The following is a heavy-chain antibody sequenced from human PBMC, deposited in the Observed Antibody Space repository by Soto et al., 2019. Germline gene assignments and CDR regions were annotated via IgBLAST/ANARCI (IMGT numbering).Heavy chain of an antibody. Sequence: GGSLRLSCAASGFTFSSYGMHWVRQAPGKGLEGVAVIWYDGSNKYYADSVKGRFTISRDNSKNTLYLQMNSLRAEDTAVYYCARDLNQYYDILTGYYKGSEYGYGMDVWGQGTTVTVSS. V-gene: IGHV3-33*01. D-gene: IGHD3-9*01. CDR2: IWYDGSNK. CDR1: GFTFSSYG. CDR3: ARDLNQYYDILTGYYKGSEYGYGMDV. J-gene: IGHJ6*02.